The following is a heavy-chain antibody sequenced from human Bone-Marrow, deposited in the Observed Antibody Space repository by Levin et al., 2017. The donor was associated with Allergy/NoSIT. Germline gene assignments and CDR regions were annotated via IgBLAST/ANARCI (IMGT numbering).Heavy chain of an antibody. J-gene: IGHJ1*01. D-gene: IGHD2-15*01. V-gene: IGHV4-38-2*01. CDR1: DYSISSGFY. CDR2: IYHSGST. CDR3: ASTLGNCSGDSCAFCFDR. Sequence: PSETLSLTCAVSDYSISSGFYWGWIRQPPGKGLEWIGNIYHSGSTYYNPSLKSRVTISVDTSKNQFSLKVTSVTAADTAVYYCASTLGNCSGDSCAFCFDRWGLGSLVTVSS.